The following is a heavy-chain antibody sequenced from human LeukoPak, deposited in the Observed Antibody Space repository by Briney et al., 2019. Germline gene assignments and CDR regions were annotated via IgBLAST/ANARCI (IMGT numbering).Heavy chain of an antibody. V-gene: IGHV1-8*03. Sequence: ASVTVSCKASGYTFTSYDINWVRQATGQGLEWMGWMNPNSGNTGYAQKFQGRVTITRNTSISTAYMELSSLRSEDTAVYYCARDEVVAPPNDAFDIWGQGTMVTVSS. D-gene: IGHD3-22*01. CDR1: GYTFTSYD. CDR3: ARDEVVAPPNDAFDI. J-gene: IGHJ3*02. CDR2: MNPNSGNT.